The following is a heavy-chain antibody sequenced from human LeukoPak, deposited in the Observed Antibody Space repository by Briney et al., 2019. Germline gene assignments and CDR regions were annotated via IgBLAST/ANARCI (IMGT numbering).Heavy chain of an antibody. D-gene: IGHD6-13*01. CDR1: GGSISSGGYY. CDR2: IYYSGST. J-gene: IGHJ5*02. Sequence: PSETLSLTCTVSGGSISSGGYYWSWIRQHPGKGLEWIGYIYYSGSTYYNPSLKSRVTISVDTSKNQFSLKLSSVTAADTAVYYCARAVIAAAGGRDNWFDPWGQGTLVTVSS. CDR3: ARAVIAAAGGRDNWFDP. V-gene: IGHV4-31*03.